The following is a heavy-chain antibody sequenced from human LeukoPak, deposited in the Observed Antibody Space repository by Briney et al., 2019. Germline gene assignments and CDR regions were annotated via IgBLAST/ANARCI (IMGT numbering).Heavy chain of an antibody. CDR2: INHSGST. CDR3: AGGASGYCSSTSCYYFDY. V-gene: IGHV4-34*01. Sequence: PSETLSLTCAVYGGSFSGYYWSWIRQPPGKGLGWIGEINHSGSTNYNPSLKSRVTISVDTSKNQFSLKLSSVTAADTAVYYCAGGASGYCSSTSCYYFDYWGQGTLVTVSS. D-gene: IGHD2-2*01. CDR1: GGSFSGYY. J-gene: IGHJ4*02.